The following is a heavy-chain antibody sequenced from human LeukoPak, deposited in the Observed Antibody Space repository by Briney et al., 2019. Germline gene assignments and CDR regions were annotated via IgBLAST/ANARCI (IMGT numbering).Heavy chain of an antibody. CDR3: ARGRFLEMATIGASYGFDY. J-gene: IGHJ4*02. D-gene: IGHD5-24*01. V-gene: IGHV1-69*02. Sequence: ASVKVSCKASGGTFSSYTISWVRQAPGQGLEWMGRIIPILGIANYAQKFQGRVTITADKSTSPAYMELSSLRSEDTAVYYCARGRFLEMATIGASYGFDYWGQGTLVTVSS. CDR1: GGTFSSYT. CDR2: IIPILGIA.